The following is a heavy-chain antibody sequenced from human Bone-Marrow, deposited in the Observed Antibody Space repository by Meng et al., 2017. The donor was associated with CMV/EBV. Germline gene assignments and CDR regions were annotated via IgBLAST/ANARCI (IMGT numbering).Heavy chain of an antibody. D-gene: IGHD6-6*01. CDR1: GYTLTELS. CDR2: IIPIFGTA. V-gene: IGHV1-69*13. J-gene: IGHJ4*02. Sequence: QGQVVQSGAEVKKPGASVKVSCKVSGYTLTELSMHWVRQAPGKGLEWMGGIIPIFGTANYAQKFQGRVTITADESTSTAYMELSSLRSEDTAVYYCARDVAARPYIYDYWGQGTLVTVSS. CDR3: ARDVAARPYIYDY.